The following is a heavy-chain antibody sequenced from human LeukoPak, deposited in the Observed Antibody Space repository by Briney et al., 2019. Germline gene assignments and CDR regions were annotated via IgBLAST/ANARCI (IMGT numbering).Heavy chain of an antibody. V-gene: IGHV3-23*01. Sequence: PGGSPRLSCAASGFTFSSYAMSWVRQAPGKGLEWVSAISGSGGSTYYADSVKGRFTISRDNSKNTLYLQMNSLRAEDTAVYYCAKITTGYFFTSDYYFDYWGQGTLVTVSS. D-gene: IGHD3-9*01. CDR2: ISGSGGST. CDR3: AKITTGYFFTSDYYFDY. CDR1: GFTFSSYA. J-gene: IGHJ4*02.